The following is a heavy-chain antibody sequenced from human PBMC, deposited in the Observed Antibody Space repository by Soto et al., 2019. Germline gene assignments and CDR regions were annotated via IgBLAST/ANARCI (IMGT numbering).Heavy chain of an antibody. V-gene: IGHV4-31*03. D-gene: IGHD1-26*01. CDR3: ARVNVGATKGRELRVDP. CDR1: GGSISSGGYY. J-gene: IGHJ5*02. CDR2: IYYSGST. Sequence: QVQLQESGPGLVKPSQTLSLTCTVSGGSISSGGYYWSWIRQHPGKGLEWIGYIYYSGSTYYNPSLKSRVTISVDTSKNQFSLKLSSVTAADTAGYYCARVNVGATKGRELRVDPWGQGTLVTVSS.